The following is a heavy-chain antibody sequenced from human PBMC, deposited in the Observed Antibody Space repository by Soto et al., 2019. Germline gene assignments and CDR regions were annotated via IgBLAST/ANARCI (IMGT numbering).Heavy chain of an antibody. CDR1: GFTFSSYA. D-gene: IGHD3-10*01. CDR3: ARLTSGRYYCEGAGGRS. CDR2: ISGSGGIT. J-gene: IGHJ1*01. Sequence: EVQLLESGGGLVQPGGSLRLSCAASGFTFSSYAMSWVRQAPGKGLEWVSAISGSGGITYYADSVKGRFTISRDNSKNTLYLQMNSLRAEATDVYYCARLTSGRYYCEGAGGRSGGQCTLFTVAS. V-gene: IGHV3-23*01.